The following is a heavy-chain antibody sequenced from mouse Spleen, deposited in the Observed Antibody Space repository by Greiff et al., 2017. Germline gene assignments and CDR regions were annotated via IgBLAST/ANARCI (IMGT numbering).Heavy chain of an antibody. CDR3: ARSTLTGSMAY. D-gene: IGHD4-1*01. Sequence: QVQLKQPGAELVKPGASVKLSCKASGYTFTSYWMHWVKQRPGQGLEWIGMIHPNSGSTNYNEKFKSKATLTVDKSSSTAYMQLSSLTSEDSAVYYCARSTLTGSMAYWGQGTLVTVSA. V-gene: IGHV1-64*01. CDR1: GYTFTSYW. CDR2: IHPNSGST. J-gene: IGHJ3*01.